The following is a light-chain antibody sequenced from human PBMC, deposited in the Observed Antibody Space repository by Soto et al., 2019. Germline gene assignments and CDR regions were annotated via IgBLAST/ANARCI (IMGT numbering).Light chain of an antibody. CDR2: DAT. J-gene: IGKJ1*01. Sequence: DIQMTQSPSSLSASVGARVTITCRASQSISAHLNWYQQKPGKAPKILTYDATNLESGVPSRFSGSGSGTEFTLTISSLQPEDFATYYCQQGYTTPGTFGQGTKVE. CDR1: QSISAH. CDR3: QQGYTTPGT. V-gene: IGKV1-39*01.